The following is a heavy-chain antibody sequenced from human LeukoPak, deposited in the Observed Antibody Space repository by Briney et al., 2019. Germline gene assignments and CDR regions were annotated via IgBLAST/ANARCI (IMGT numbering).Heavy chain of an antibody. V-gene: IGHV1-69*04. J-gene: IGHJ6*02. CDR2: IIPILGIA. Sequence: ASVKVSCKASGGTFSSYAISWVRQAPGQGLEWMGRIIPILGIANYAQKLQGRVTMTTDTSTSTAYMELRSLRSDDTAVYYCARWAYSSSWYLSYYGMDVWGQGTTVTVSS. CDR3: ARWAYSSSWYLSYYGMDV. D-gene: IGHD6-13*01. CDR1: GGTFSSYA.